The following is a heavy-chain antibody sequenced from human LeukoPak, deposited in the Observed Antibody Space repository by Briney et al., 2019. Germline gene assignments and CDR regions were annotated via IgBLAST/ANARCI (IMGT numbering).Heavy chain of an antibody. Sequence: GGSLRLSCAASGFTFSNYAMSWVRQAPGKGLEWVSSLSDNGGSPYYADSVKGRFTISRDNSKNTLHLHLHSLRVEDTAVYYCAKDPETYSSRWFDSWGQGTLVTVSS. J-gene: IGHJ5*01. CDR2: LSDNGGSP. CDR3: AKDPETYSSRWFDS. V-gene: IGHV3-23*01. D-gene: IGHD2-21*01. CDR1: GFTFSNYA.